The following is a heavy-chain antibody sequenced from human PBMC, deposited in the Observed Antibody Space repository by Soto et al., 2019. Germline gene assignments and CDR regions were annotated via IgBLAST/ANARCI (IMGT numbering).Heavy chain of an antibody. CDR2: IYHSGST. Sequence: SDTLSLTCSFSRCSINSGGYFWGWTRQHPGKGKECIGNIYHSGSTYYNPSLKSRVTISVDRSKNQFSLKLSSVTAADTAVYFCARAGAAAGSYYYYGMDVWGQGTTVTVSS. V-gene: IGHV4-30-2*01. J-gene: IGHJ6*02. D-gene: IGHD6-13*01. CDR3: ARAGAAAGSYYYYGMDV. CDR1: RCSINSGGYF.